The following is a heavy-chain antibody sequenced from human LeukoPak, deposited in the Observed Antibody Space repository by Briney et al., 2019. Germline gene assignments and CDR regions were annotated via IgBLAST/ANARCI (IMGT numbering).Heavy chain of an antibody. CDR2: IYPGDSDT. D-gene: IGHD6-13*01. V-gene: IGHV5-51*01. CDR3: ARQGPFGIAAAGTHSDY. Sequence: GESLKISCKGSGYSFSSYWIGWVRQMPGKGLEWMGIIYPGDSDTRYSPSFQGQVTISADKSISTAYLQWSSLKASDTAMYYSARQGPFGIAAAGTHSDYWGQGTLVTVSS. CDR1: GYSFSSYW. J-gene: IGHJ4*02.